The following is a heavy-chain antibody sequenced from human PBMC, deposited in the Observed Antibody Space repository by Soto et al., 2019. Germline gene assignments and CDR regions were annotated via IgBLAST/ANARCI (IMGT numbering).Heavy chain of an antibody. D-gene: IGHD1-20*01. CDR2: INPSGGST. V-gene: IGHV1-46*03. J-gene: IGHJ4*02. CDR3: AISGYNWNYFDY. Sequence: ASVKVSCKASGYTFTSYYMHWVRQAPGQGLEWIGIINPSGGSTSYAQKFQGRVTMTRDTSTSTVYMELSSLRSEDTAVYYCAISGYNWNYFDYWGQGTMVTVSS. CDR1: GYTFTSYY.